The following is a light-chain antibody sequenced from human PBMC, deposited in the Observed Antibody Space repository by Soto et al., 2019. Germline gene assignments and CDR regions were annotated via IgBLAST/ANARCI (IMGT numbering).Light chain of an antibody. CDR3: TTYDSSPRL. Sequence: PGERATLSCRASQSVSSSYLAWYQQKPGQPPRLLIYGAFSRAAGVPDRFSGSGSGPDFTLTISRLEPEDFAVYYCTTYDSSPRLFGERTKLDIK. CDR2: GAF. CDR1: QSVSSSY. V-gene: IGKV3-20*01. J-gene: IGKJ1*01.